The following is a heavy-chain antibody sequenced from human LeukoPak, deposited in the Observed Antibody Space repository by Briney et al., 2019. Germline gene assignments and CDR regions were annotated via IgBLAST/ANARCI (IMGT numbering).Heavy chain of an antibody. CDR3: ARLWFGENDAFDI. Sequence: ASVKVSCKASGYTFTGYYMHWVRQAPGQGLEWMGRINPNSGGTNYAQKFQGRVTMTRDTSISTAYMGLSRLRSDDTAVYYCARLWFGENDAFDIWGQGTMVTVSS. CDR2: INPNSGGT. D-gene: IGHD3-10*01. J-gene: IGHJ3*02. CDR1: GYTFTGYY. V-gene: IGHV1-2*06.